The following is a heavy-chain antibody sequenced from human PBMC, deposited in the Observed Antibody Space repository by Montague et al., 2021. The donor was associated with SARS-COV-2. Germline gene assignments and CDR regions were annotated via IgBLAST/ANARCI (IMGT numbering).Heavy chain of an antibody. CDR2: YYSGST. D-gene: IGHD1-26*01. V-gene: IGHV4-59*08. J-gene: IGHJ5*02. CDR1: GASINSRY. Sequence: SETLSLTCTVSGASINSRYWSWIRQPLGKGLEWIGYYYSGSTKYNPSLKSRVTISVDTSKNQFSVKVTSVTAADTAVYYCARQGGSNYGWFDPWGQGTLATVSS. CDR3: ARQGGSNYGWFDP.